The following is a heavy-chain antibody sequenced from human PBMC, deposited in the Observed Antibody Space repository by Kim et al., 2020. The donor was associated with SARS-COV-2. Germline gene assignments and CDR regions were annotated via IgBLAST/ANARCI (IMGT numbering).Heavy chain of an antibody. D-gene: IGHD3-10*01. CDR3: AKEAYYYGSGSFDY. CDR2: ISSSSSYT. J-gene: IGHJ4*02. V-gene: IGHV3-11*06. Sequence: GGSLRPSCAASGFTFSDYYMNWIRQAPGKGLEWVSYISSSSSYTNYADSVKGRFTISRDNAKNSLYLQMNSLRAEDTAVYYCAKEAYYYGSGSFDYWGQGTLVTVSS. CDR1: GFTFSDYY.